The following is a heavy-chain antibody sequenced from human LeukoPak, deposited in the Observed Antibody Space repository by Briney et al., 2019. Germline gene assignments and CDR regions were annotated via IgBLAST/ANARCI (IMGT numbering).Heavy chain of an antibody. CDR3: ARDGGYSYGSPSYYFDY. V-gene: IGHV3-64*01. D-gene: IGHD5-18*01. CDR1: GFTFSSYA. CDR2: ISSNGGST. Sequence: PGGSLRLSCAASGFTFSSYAMHWVRQAPGKGLEYVSAISSNGGSTYYANSVKGRFTISRDNSNNTLYLQMGSLRAEDMAVYYCARDGGYSYGSPSYYFDYWGQGTLVTVSS. J-gene: IGHJ4*02.